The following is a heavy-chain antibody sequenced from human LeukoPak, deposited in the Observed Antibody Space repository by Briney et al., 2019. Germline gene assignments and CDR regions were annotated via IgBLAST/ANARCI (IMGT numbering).Heavy chain of an antibody. CDR1: GFTFADYG. V-gene: IGHV3-20*04. CDR3: ARTYYYDSSPFDY. D-gene: IGHD3-22*01. CDR2: INWNGGST. J-gene: IGHJ4*02. Sequence: PGGSLRLSCAASGFTFADYGMSWVRQAPGKGLERVSRINWNGGSTGYADSVKGRFTISRDNAKNSLYLQMNSLRAEDTALYYCARTYYYDSSPFDYWSQGTLVTVSS.